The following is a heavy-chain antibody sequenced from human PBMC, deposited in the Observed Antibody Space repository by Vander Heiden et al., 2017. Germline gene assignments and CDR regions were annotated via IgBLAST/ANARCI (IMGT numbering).Heavy chain of an antibody. Sequence: GSSLRLSCAASGFTFSSYGMHWVRQAPGKGLEWVAVISYDGSNKYYADSVKGRFTISRDNSKNTLYLQMNSMRAEDTAVYYCAFSAHSSGWYYFDYWGHGTLVTVSS. D-gene: IGHD6-19*01. CDR1: GFTFSSYG. V-gene: IGHV3-30*03. CDR3: AFSAHSSGWYYFDY. CDR2: ISYDGSNK. J-gene: IGHJ4*01.